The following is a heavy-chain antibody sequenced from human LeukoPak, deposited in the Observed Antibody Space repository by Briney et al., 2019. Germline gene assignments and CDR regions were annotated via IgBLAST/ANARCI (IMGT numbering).Heavy chain of an antibody. CDR3: ARQTGSGLFTLP. CDR1: GGSFSGYY. CDR2: IYYTGNT. Sequence: SETLSLTCAVYGGSFSGYYWSWIRQPPGKGLEWIGSIYYTGNTYYNASLKSRGTISIDTSKNKISLRLPSVTATDTAMYYCARQTGSGLFTLPGGQGTLVTVSS. D-gene: IGHD3/OR15-3a*01. J-gene: IGHJ4*02. V-gene: IGHV4-34*01.